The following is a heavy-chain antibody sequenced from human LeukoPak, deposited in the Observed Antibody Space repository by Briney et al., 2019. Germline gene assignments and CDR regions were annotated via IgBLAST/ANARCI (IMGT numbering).Heavy chain of an antibody. CDR3: ARDGQQLAPYGMDV. CDR2: IWYDGSNK. Sequence: GGSLRLSCAASGFTFRSHGIHWVRQAPGKGLEWVAFIWYDGSNKDYADSVKGRFTISRDNSKNTLYLQMNSLRVEDTAVYYCARDGQQLAPYGMDVWGQGTTVTVSS. V-gene: IGHV3-33*01. D-gene: IGHD6-13*01. CDR1: GFTFRSHG. J-gene: IGHJ6*02.